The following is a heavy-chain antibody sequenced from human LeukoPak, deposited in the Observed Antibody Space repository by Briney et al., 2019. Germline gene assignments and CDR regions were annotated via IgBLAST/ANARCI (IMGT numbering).Heavy chain of an antibody. CDR2: IGPDGDT. J-gene: IGHJ6*02. CDR3: VRDSNYYAMEV. CDR1: GFTFRAFD. V-gene: IGHV3-13*01. Sequence: QAGGSLRLSCAASGFTFRAFDIHWVRQSAGEGLEWVSGIGPDGDTYYAASVKGRFTVSRENAENSVHLQMTSLRVGDTAVYYCVRDSNYYAMEVWGQGTTVTVSS. D-gene: IGHD2-8*01.